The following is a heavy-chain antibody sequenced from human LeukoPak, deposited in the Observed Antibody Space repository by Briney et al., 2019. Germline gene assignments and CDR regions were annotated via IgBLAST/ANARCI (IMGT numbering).Heavy chain of an antibody. D-gene: IGHD5-24*01. V-gene: IGHV3-74*01. CDR1: GFTFSGDW. CDR3: VRAGRWLQSSSDY. J-gene: IGHJ4*02. CDR2: INSEGRST. Sequence: GGSLRLSCAASGFTFSGDWMHWVRQVPGKGLVWVSHINSEGRSTSYADSVKGRFTISRDNAKNTLYLQMNSLRVEDTAVYYCVRAGRWLQSSSDYWGQGTLVTVSS.